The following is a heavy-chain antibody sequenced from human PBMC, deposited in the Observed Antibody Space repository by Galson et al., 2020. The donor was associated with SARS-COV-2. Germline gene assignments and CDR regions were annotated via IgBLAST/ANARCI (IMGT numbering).Heavy chain of an antibody. D-gene: IGHD6-13*01. CDR1: GFTFSSYS. CDR3: AREKGKQLGLFFGNAFDY. Sequence: NSGGSLRLSCAASGFTFSSYSMNWVRQAPGKGLEWVSSISSSSSYIYYADSVKGRFTISRDNAKNSLYLQMNSLRAEDTAVYYCAREKGKQLGLFFGNAFDYWGQGTLVTVSS. CDR2: ISSSSSYI. V-gene: IGHV3-21*01. J-gene: IGHJ4*02.